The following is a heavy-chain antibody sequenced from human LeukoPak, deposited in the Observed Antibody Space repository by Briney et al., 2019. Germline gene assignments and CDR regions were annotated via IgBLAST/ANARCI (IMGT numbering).Heavy chain of an antibody. CDR2: ISGSGGST. D-gene: IGHD6-19*01. CDR1: GFTFSSYA. Sequence: PGGSLRLSCAASGFTFSSYAMSWVRQAPGKGLEWVSAISGSGGSTYYADSVKGRFTISRDNSKNTLYLQMNSLRAEDTAVYYCAKDLVGPTRVAGKFDYWGQGTLVTVSS. CDR3: AKDLVGPTRVAGKFDY. V-gene: IGHV3-23*01. J-gene: IGHJ4*02.